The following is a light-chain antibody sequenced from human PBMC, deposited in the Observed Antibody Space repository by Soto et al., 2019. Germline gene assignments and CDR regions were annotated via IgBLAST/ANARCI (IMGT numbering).Light chain of an antibody. CDR3: QSYDSSLTHVV. V-gene: IGLV1-40*01. J-gene: IGLJ2*01. CDR1: SSNIGAGYD. CDR2: GNS. Sequence: QPVLTQPPSVSGAPGQRVTISCTGSSSNIGAGYDVHWYQQLPGTAPKLLIYGNSNRPSGVPDRFSGSKSGTSASLAITGLQAGDEADYYCQSYDSSLTHVVFGGGTKLTVL.